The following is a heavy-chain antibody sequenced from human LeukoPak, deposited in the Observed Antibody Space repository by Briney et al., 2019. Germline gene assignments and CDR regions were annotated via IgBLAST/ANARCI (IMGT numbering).Heavy chain of an antibody. Sequence: PSETLSLTCTVSGGSISSHYWSWIRQPPGKGLEWIGYIYYSGSTNYNPSLKSRVTISVDTSKNQFSLKLSSVTAADTAVYYCARGSGYYFWSVYRHNWFDPWGQGTLVTVSS. V-gene: IGHV4-59*11. D-gene: IGHD3-3*01. CDR1: GGSISSHY. CDR2: IYYSGST. J-gene: IGHJ5*02. CDR3: ARGSGYYFWSVYRHNWFDP.